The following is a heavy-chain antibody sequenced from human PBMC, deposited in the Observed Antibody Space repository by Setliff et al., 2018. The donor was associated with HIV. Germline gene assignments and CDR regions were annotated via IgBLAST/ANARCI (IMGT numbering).Heavy chain of an antibody. CDR3: ARVPNYNDYVGDYYYMDV. Sequence: PGGSLRLSCAASGFTFNDYYMSWVRLAPGKGLEWVSYISPTNTYTNYADSVKGRFAISRDNAKNSLYPHMNSLRADDTAVYYCARVPNYNDYVGDYYYMDVWGTGTTVTVSS. J-gene: IGHJ6*03. CDR1: GFTFNDYY. D-gene: IGHD4-17*01. CDR2: ISPTNTYT. V-gene: IGHV3-11*05.